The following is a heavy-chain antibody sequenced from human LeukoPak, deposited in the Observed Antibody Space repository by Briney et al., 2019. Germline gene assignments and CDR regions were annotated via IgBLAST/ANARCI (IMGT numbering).Heavy chain of an antibody. V-gene: IGHV4-34*01. CDR3: ARGKRLVRFDY. CDR2: INHSGST. D-gene: IGHD6-19*01. CDR1: GGSFSGYY. Sequence: SETLSLTCAVHGGSFSGYYWSWIRQPPGKGLEWIGEINHSGSTNYNPSLKSRVTISVDTSKNQFSLKLSSVTAADTAVYYCARGKRLVRFDYWGQGTLVTVSS. J-gene: IGHJ4*02.